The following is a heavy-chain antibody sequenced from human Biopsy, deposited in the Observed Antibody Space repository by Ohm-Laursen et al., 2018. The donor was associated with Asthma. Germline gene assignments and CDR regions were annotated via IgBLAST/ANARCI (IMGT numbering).Heavy chain of an antibody. D-gene: IGHD2-15*01. Sequence: SVKVSCNASGYSFFTYVVSWVRQAPGQGLEYMGWISANNGNRDYAQKFQGRVTMTTDTSTDTAFMELSSLRSDDTGVYYCARGGYCSGGSCYPLDYWGQGTLVNVSS. CDR3: ARGGYCSGGSCYPLDY. CDR1: GYSFFTYV. V-gene: IGHV1-18*04. CDR2: ISANNGNR. J-gene: IGHJ4*02.